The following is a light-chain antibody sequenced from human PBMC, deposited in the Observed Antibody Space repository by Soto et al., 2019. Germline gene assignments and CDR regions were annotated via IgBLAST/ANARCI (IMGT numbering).Light chain of an antibody. J-gene: IGKJ2*01. CDR3: QQYGRSPPFT. Sequence: VFTQSPCTLSLSPGERGTLSCRASQSVSSTYMAWYQQNPGQAPRLLISGASSRATGIPDRFSGNGSGTDFTLTISRLEPEDFAVYFCQQYGRSPPFTFGQGTKVDIK. CDR2: GAS. V-gene: IGKV3-20*01. CDR1: QSVSSTY.